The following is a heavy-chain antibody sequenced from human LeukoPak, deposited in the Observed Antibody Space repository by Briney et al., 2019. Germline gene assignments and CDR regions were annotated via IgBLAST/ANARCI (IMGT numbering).Heavy chain of an antibody. J-gene: IGHJ4*02. D-gene: IGHD2-2*01. V-gene: IGHV3-21*01. Sequence: GGSLRLSCAASGFTFSSYSMYWVRQAPGKGLEWVSSISSSSSYIYYADSVKGRFTISRDNAKNSLYLQMNSLRAEDTAVYYCASAVPAAIEIDYWGQGTLVTVSS. CDR1: GFTFSSYS. CDR2: ISSSSSYI. CDR3: ASAVPAAIEIDY.